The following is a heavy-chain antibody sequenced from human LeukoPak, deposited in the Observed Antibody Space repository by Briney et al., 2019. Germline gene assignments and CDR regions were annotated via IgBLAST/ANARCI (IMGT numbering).Heavy chain of an antibody. CDR3: AKDGFQRRSNSDYYYMDV. Sequence: PGGSLRLSCAASGFTFSSYAMSWVRQAPGKGLEWVSVISGSGGSTYYADSVKGWFTISRDNSKNTLYLQMNSLRAEDTAVYYCAKDGFQRRSNSDYYYMDVWGKGTTVTVSS. V-gene: IGHV3-23*01. J-gene: IGHJ6*03. CDR1: GFTFSSYA. CDR2: ISGSGGST. D-gene: IGHD4-11*01.